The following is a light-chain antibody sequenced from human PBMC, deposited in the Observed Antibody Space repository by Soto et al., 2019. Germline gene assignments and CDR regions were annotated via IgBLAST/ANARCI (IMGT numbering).Light chain of an antibody. Sequence: ENVLTQSPGTLSLSPGERATLSCRASQSVTSNFLAWYQQRPGQAPRLLIYGASTRAAGVPDRFSGSGSGRDFTLTITSREPEDGAGYYCQQYGRSPLLYTFGQGTKLGVK. CDR2: GAS. V-gene: IGKV3-20*01. J-gene: IGKJ2*01. CDR1: QSVTSNF. CDR3: QQYGRSPLLYT.